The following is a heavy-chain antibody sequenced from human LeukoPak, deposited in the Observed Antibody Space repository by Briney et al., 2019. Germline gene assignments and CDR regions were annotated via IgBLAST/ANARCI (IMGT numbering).Heavy chain of an antibody. CDR1: GFTFSSYG. D-gene: IGHD1-26*01. CDR3: AKDPFSGSYYFDY. Sequence: GGSLRLSCAASGFTFSSYGMHWVRQAPGKGLEWVAFIRYDGGNKYYADSVKGRFTISRDNSKNTLYLQMNSLRAEDTAVYYCAKDPFSGSYYFDYWGQGTLVTVSS. J-gene: IGHJ4*02. V-gene: IGHV3-30*02. CDR2: IRYDGGNK.